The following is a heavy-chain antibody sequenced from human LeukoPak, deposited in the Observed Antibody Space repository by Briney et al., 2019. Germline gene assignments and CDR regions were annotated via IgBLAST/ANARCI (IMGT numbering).Heavy chain of an antibody. V-gene: IGHV1-18*01. CDR3: ARDLSGDSSGYYDDY. CDR2: ISAYNGDT. D-gene: IGHD3-22*01. J-gene: IGHJ4*02. Sequence: ASVKVSCKASGYTFTSYGISWVRQAPGQGLEWVGWISAYNGDTSYAQRLQGRVTLTTDTSTSTAYMELRSLRSDDTAVYYCARDLSGDSSGYYDDYWGQGTLVTVSS. CDR1: GYTFTSYG.